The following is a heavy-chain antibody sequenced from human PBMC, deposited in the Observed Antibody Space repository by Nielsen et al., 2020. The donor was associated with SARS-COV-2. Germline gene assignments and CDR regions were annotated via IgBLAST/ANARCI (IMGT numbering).Heavy chain of an antibody. CDR2: IYSSGST. CDR3: ARDSGPYSNYVDY. J-gene: IGHJ4*02. Sequence: SETLSLTCTVSGDSISSASHYWTWIRQPAGKGLEWIGRIYSSGSTNYNPSLKSRITISLDTSKNQFSLKLTSVTAADTAVYYCARDSGPYSNYVDYWGQGTLVTASS. V-gene: IGHV4-61*02. D-gene: IGHD4-11*01. CDR1: GDSISSASHY.